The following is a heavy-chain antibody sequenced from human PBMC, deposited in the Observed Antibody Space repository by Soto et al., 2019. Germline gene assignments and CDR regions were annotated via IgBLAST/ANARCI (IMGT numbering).Heavy chain of an antibody. D-gene: IGHD2-2*01. CDR1: GFTFSSYA. J-gene: IGHJ4*02. CDR3: AKDRGYCSSTSCTNYFDY. V-gene: IGHV3-23*01. Sequence: EVQLLESGGGLVQPGGSLRLSCAASGFTFSSYAMSWVRQAPGKGLEWVSAISGSGGSTYYADSVKGRFTISRDNSKNTLYLQMNSLRAEDTAVYYCAKDRGYCSSTSCTNYFDYWGQGTLVTVYS. CDR2: ISGSGGST.